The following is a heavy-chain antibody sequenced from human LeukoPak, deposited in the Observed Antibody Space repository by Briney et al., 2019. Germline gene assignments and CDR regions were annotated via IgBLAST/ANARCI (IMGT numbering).Heavy chain of an antibody. CDR3: ARDRGTSSGWYKEASDI. D-gene: IGHD6-19*01. CDR2: INHSGST. CDR1: GGSFSGYY. Sequence: SETLSLTCAVYGGSFSGYYWSWIRQPPGKGLEWIGEINHSGSTNYNPSLKSRVTISVDTSKNQFSLKLSSVTAADTAVYYCARDRGTSSGWYKEASDIWGQGTMVTVSS. J-gene: IGHJ3*02. V-gene: IGHV4-34*01.